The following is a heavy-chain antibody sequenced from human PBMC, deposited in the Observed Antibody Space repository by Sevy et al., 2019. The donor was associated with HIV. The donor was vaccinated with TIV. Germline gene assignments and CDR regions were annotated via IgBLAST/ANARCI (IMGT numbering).Heavy chain of an antibody. CDR2: IYYIGST. J-gene: IGHJ4*02. CDR3: ARGFLYYFDF. Sequence: SETLSLTCIVSGDSVNSYYWNWIRQSPGKGLEWIGYIYYIGSTNYNPSLKSRVTISLDTSKNQFSLKLTSVSAADTAVYYCARGFLYYFDFWGKGTLVTVSS. V-gene: IGHV4-59*02. CDR1: GDSVNSYY.